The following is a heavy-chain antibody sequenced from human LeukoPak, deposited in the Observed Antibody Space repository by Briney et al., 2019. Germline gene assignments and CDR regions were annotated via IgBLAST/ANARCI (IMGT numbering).Heavy chain of an antibody. J-gene: IGHJ5*02. CDR2: IKQDESEK. CDR3: ACNRVRLGELSA. Sequence: GGSLRLSCAASGFSFTNAWMSWVRQAPGKGLEWVANIKQDESEKYYVDSVKGRFTISRDNAKNSLYLQMNSLRAEDTAVYYCACNRVRLGELSAWGQGTLVTVSS. D-gene: IGHD3-16*02. V-gene: IGHV3-7*01. CDR1: GFSFTNAW.